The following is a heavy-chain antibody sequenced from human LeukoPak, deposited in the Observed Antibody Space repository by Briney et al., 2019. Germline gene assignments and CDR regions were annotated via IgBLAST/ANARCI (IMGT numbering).Heavy chain of an antibody. CDR2: IIPIFGRA. Sequence: SVKVSCKACGGTFSSYAISWVRQAPGRGREWMGGIIPIFGRANYAQKFQGRVTITTDESTSTAYMELSSLRSEDTAVYYCASFEYYYDSSGYQEYFQHWGQGTLVTVSS. CDR3: ASFEYYYDSSGYQEYFQH. D-gene: IGHD3-22*01. CDR1: GGTFSSYA. V-gene: IGHV1-69*05. J-gene: IGHJ1*01.